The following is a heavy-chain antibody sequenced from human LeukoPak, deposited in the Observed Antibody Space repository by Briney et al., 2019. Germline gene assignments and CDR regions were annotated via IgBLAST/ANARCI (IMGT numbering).Heavy chain of an antibody. CDR1: GFTFSSYW. CDR3: ARVGKNGWDFDH. D-gene: IGHD6-19*01. Sequence: GGSLRLSCAASGFTFSSYWMSRVRQAPGKGLEWVANIKQDGSEKNYVDSVKGRFTISRDNAKNSLYLQMSSLRAEDTAVYYCARVGKNGWDFDHWGQGTLVTVSS. V-gene: IGHV3-7*01. CDR2: IKQDGSEK. J-gene: IGHJ4*02.